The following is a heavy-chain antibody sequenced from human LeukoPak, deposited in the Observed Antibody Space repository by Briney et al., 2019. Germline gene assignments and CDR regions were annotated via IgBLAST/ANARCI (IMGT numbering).Heavy chain of an antibody. J-gene: IGHJ4*02. CDR1: GFTVSSNY. CDR3: ARDRYYYDSSGYYGGFDY. CDR2: IYSGGST. D-gene: IGHD3-22*01. V-gene: IGHV3-66*01. Sequence: PGGSLRLSCAASGFTVSSNYMSWVRQAPGKGLEWVSVIYSGGSTYYADSVKGRFTISRDNSKNTLYLQMNSLRAEDTAVYYCARDRYYYDSSGYYGGFDYWGQGTLVTVSS.